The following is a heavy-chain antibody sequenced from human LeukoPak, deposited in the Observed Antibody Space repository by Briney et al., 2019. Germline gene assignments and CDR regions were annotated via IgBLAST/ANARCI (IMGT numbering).Heavy chain of an antibody. CDR3: AREAVYCSSTSCPTVAFDI. CDR1: GGSISSSSYY. CDR2: IYYSGST. V-gene: IGHV4-39*07. Sequence: SETLSLTCTVSGGSISSSSYYWGWIRQPPGKGLEWIGSIYYSGSTYYNPSLKSRVTISVDTSKNQFSLKLSSVTAADTAVYYCAREAVYCSSTSCPTVAFDIWGQGTMVTVSS. J-gene: IGHJ3*02. D-gene: IGHD2-2*01.